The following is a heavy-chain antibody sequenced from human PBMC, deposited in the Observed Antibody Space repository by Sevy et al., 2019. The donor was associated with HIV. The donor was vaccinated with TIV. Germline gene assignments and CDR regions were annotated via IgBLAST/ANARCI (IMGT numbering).Heavy chain of an antibody. V-gene: IGHV4-39*01. CDR2: IYYSGST. CDR1: GGSISSSSYY. Sequence: SETLSLTCTVSGGSISSSSYYWGWIRQPPGKGLEWIGSIYYSGSTYYNPSLKSRVTISVDTSKNQFSLKLSSVTAADTAVYYCARHAQNYDCWRKYGMDVWGQGTTVTVSS. J-gene: IGHJ6*02. D-gene: IGHD3-3*01. CDR3: ARHAQNYDCWRKYGMDV.